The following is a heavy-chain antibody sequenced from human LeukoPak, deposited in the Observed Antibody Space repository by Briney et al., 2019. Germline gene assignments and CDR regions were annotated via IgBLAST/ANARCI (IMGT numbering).Heavy chain of an antibody. V-gene: IGHV4-59*12. CDR1: GGSISSYY. CDR2: IYYSGST. Sequence: SETLSLTCTVPGGSISSYYWSWIRQPPGRGLEWIGYIYYSGSTNYNPSLKSRVTISVDKSKNQFSLKLSSVTAADTAVYYCATTGSSKTHDYWGQGTLVTVSS. J-gene: IGHJ4*02. D-gene: IGHD1-26*01. CDR3: ATTGSSKTHDY.